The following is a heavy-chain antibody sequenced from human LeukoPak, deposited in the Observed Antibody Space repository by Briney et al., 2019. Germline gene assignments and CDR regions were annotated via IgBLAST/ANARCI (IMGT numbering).Heavy chain of an antibody. D-gene: IGHD2-2*01. J-gene: IGHJ4*02. CDR3: AKGSIVVVPAAMQKSSRYFDY. Sequence: GGSLRLSCAASGFTFSSYAMSWVRQAPGKGLEWVSAISGSGGSTYYADFVKGRFTISRDNSKNTLYLQMNSLRAEDTAVYYCAKGSIVVVPAAMQKSSRYFDYWGQGTLVAVSS. CDR2: ISGSGGST. V-gene: IGHV3-23*01. CDR1: GFTFSSYA.